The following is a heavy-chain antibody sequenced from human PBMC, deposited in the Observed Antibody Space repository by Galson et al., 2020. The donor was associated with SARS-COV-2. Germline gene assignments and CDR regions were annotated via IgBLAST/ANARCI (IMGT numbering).Heavy chain of an antibody. D-gene: IGHD5-12*01. CDR3: AHRDGYNSGFDY. CDR2: IYWDDEK. J-gene: IGHJ4*02. Sequence: KMSGPTLVKPTQTLPLNCTFSGFSLSPSGVGVGWIRQPPGKALDWLAHIYWDDEKRHRQSLKSRLTITKDTSKNQVVRTMTNMDPVETARYYCAHRDGYNSGFDYWGQGTLVTVSS. V-gene: IGHV2-5*02. CDR1: GFSLSPSGVG.